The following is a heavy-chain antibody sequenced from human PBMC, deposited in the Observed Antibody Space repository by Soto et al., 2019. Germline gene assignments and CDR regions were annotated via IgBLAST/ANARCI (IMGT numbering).Heavy chain of an antibody. CDR1: GYTFTSYG. D-gene: IGHD3-22*01. CDR3: ARDRLASIDFDY. Sequence: ASVKVSCKASGYTFTSYGISWFGQAPGQGLQGWGWFTADNVNTSYGQKVQGRVTITTDTSTPTAYMELRSLRSDDTGVYYCARDRLASIDFDYWGQGTVVPVSS. J-gene: IGHJ4*02. V-gene: IGHV1-18*01. CDR2: FTADNVNT.